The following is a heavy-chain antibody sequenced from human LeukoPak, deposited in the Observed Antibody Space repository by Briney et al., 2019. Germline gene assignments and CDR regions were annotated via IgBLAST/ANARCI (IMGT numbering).Heavy chain of an antibody. V-gene: IGHV4-38-2*02. Sequence: PSETLSLTCTVSGGSISSGYYWGWIRQPPGRGLEWIGSIYHSGSTYYNPSLKSRVTISVDTSKNQFSLKLSSVTAADTAVYYCVGGWNYIFGYYYMDVWGKGTTVTVSS. D-gene: IGHD1-7*01. CDR1: GGSISSGYY. CDR2: IYHSGST. CDR3: VGGWNYIFGYYYMDV. J-gene: IGHJ6*03.